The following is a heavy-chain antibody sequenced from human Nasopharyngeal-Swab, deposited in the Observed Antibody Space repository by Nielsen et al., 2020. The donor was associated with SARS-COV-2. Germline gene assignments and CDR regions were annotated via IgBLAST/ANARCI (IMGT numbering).Heavy chain of an antibody. CDR3: ARDRTNTLGDYYMDV. CDR2: ISGYNGNT. V-gene: IGHV1-18*04. Sequence: ASVKVSCKASGLSFRTYGIRWVRQAPGQGLEWMGLISGYNGNTNYAGKFQGRVTLTTDTSTSTVYMELRSLRSDDTAVYYCARDRTNTLGDYYMDVWGKGTTVTVSS. CDR1: GLSFRTYG. D-gene: IGHD7-27*01. J-gene: IGHJ6*03.